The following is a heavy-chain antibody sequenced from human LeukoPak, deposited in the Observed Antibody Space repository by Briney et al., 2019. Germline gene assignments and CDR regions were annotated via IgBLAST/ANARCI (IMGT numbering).Heavy chain of an antibody. Sequence: PGGSLRLSCAASGFTFSSYEMNWVRQAPGKGLEWVSYISSSGSTIYYADSVKGRFTISRDNAKNTLYLQMNSLRAEDTAVYYCARVRFGDPAFDYWGQGTLVTVSS. CDR2: ISSSGSTI. CDR3: ARVRFGDPAFDY. CDR1: GFTFSSYE. J-gene: IGHJ4*02. D-gene: IGHD3-10*01. V-gene: IGHV3-48*03.